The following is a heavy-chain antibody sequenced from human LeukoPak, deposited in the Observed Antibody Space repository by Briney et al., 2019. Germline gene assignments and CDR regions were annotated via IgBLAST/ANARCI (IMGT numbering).Heavy chain of an antibody. CDR2: IIPILGIA. V-gene: IGHV1-69*04. J-gene: IGHJ6*02. CDR1: GGTFSSYA. CDR3: ARDRGNLWFGDYYYGMDV. Sequence: ASVKVSCKASGGTFSSYAISWVRQAPGQGLEWMGRIIPILGIANYAQKFQGRVTITADKSTSIAYMELSSLRSEDTAVYYCARDRGNLWFGDYYYGMDVWGQGTTVTVSS. D-gene: IGHD3-10*01.